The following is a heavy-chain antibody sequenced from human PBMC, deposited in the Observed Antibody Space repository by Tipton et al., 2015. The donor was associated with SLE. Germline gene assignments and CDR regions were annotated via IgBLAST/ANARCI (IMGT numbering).Heavy chain of an antibody. CDR2: IYYSGST. J-gene: IGHJ6*02. CDR3: ARARGFGVVNGMGD. V-gene: IGHV4-59*06. Sequence: TLSLTCTVSGGSISSHYWSWIRQPPGKGLEWIGYIYYSGSTYYNPSLKSRVTISVDTSKNQFSLKLSSVTAADTAVYYCARARGFGVVNGMGDWGQGTTVTVSS. CDR1: GGSISSHY. D-gene: IGHD5/OR15-5a*01.